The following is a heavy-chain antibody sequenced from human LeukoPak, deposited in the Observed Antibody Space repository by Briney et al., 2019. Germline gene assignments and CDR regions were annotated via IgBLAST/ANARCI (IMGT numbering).Heavy chain of an antibody. V-gene: IGHV4-39*07. Sequence: SETLSLTCTVSGGSISSSSYYWGWIRQPPGKGLEWIGSIYYSGSTYYNPSLKSRVTISVDTSKNQFSLKLSSVTAADTAVYYCATGSCSGGNCYYGTPLDYWGQGTLVTVSS. J-gene: IGHJ4*02. D-gene: IGHD2-15*01. CDR2: IYYSGST. CDR3: ATGSCSGGNCYYGTPLDY. CDR1: GGSISSSSYY.